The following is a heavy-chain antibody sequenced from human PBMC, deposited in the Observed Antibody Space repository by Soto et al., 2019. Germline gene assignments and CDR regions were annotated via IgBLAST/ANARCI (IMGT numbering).Heavy chain of an antibody. D-gene: IGHD2-2*01. CDR1: GYTFTSYG. CDR3: AREGYCISTSCYASALDY. Sequence: ASVKVSCKASGYTFTSYGISWVRQAPGQGLEWMGWISAYNGNTDYPQKLQGRVTMTTDTSTSTAYMELRSLRSDDTAGHYCAREGYCISTSCYASALDYWG. CDR2: ISAYNGNT. J-gene: IGHJ4*01. V-gene: IGHV1-18*01.